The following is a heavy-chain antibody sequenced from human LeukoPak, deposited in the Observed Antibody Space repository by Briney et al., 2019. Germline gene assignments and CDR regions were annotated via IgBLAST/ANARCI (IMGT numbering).Heavy chain of an antibody. Sequence: KPSETLSLTCTVSGGSISNFYGSWSRQPAGKTLEWIWRIYTSGSTNYNPSLKSRVTMSVDTSKNQFSLKLSSVTAADTAVYFCARETTGAGTARPFDYWSQGTLVTVSS. CDR2: IYTSGST. J-gene: IGHJ4*02. CDR3: ARETTGAGTARPFDY. V-gene: IGHV4-4*07. D-gene: IGHD6-13*01. CDR1: GGSISNFY.